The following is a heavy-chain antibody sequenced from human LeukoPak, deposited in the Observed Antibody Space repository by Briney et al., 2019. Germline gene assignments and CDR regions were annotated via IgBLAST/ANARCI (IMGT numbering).Heavy chain of an antibody. CDR3: ARDRPYDYGDYSIAFDY. V-gene: IGHV1-69*10. J-gene: IGHJ4*02. D-gene: IGHD4-17*01. CDR1: GGTFSSYA. Sequence: ASVKVSCKASGGTFSSYAISWVRQAPGQGLEWMGRIIPILGIANYAQKFQGRVTITADKSTSTAYMELSSLRSEDTAVYYCARDRPYDYGDYSIAFDYWGQGTLVTVSS. CDR2: IIPILGIA.